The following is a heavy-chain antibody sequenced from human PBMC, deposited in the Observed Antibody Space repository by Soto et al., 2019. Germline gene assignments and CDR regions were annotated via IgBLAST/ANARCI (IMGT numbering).Heavy chain of an antibody. CDR2: ISAYNGNT. CDR3: ARGAQLGTIFDARYYDYGMDV. D-gene: IGHD3-3*01. J-gene: IGHJ6*02. V-gene: IGHV1-18*01. CDR1: GYTFTSYG. Sequence: ASVKVSCKASGYTFTSYGISWVRQAPGQGLEWMGWISAYNGNTNYAQKLQGRVTMTTDTSTSTAYMELRSLRSDDTAVYYCARGAQLGTIFDARYYDYGMDVWGQGTTVTVSS.